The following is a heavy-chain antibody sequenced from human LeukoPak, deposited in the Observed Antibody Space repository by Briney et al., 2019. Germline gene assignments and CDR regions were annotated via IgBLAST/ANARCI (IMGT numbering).Heavy chain of an antibody. Sequence: GGSLRLSCAASGFTFSTYVMSWVRQAPGKGLEWVGNIQPDGSEQYPVDSVKGRFTISRDNARNSLFLQMNSLRAEDTAVYYCAKGWGIAAAGTLDYWGQGTLVTVSS. V-gene: IGHV3-7*01. CDR3: AKGWGIAAAGTLDY. CDR1: GFTFSTYV. J-gene: IGHJ4*02. CDR2: IQPDGSEQ. D-gene: IGHD6-13*01.